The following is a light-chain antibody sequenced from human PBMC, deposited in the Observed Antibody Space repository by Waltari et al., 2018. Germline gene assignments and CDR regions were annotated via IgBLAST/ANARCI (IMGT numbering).Light chain of an antibody. CDR2: DAS. Sequence: EIVLTQSPATLSLSPGERATLSCRASQSVSSSLAWYQQKPGQAPRLLIYDASKRGTGIPARFSGSGSGTDFTLTIGGLEPEDFAVYYCQQRSDWPFTFGQGTKLEI. CDR1: QSVSSS. V-gene: IGKV3-11*01. CDR3: QQRSDWPFT. J-gene: IGKJ2*01.